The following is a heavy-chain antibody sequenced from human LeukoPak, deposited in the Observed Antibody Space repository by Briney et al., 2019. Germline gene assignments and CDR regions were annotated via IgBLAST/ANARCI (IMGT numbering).Heavy chain of an antibody. Sequence: SQTLSLTCAVSGDSVSSNSAAWNWIRQSPSRGLEWLGRTYYRSKWYNDYAVSVKSRITINPDTSKNQFSLQLNSVTPEDTAVYYCARVGQQLVHNAFDIWGQGTMVTVSS. J-gene: IGHJ3*02. CDR2: TYYRSKWYN. CDR1: GDSVSSNSAA. V-gene: IGHV6-1*01. D-gene: IGHD6-13*01. CDR3: ARVGQQLVHNAFDI.